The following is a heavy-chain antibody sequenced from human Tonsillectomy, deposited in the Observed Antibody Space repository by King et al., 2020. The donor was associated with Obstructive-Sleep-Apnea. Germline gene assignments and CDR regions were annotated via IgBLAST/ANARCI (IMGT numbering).Heavy chain of an antibody. Sequence: QVQLQESGPGLVKPSETLSLTCTVSGGSIGSNSYYWGWIRQPPGKGLEWIGNTYYTGTTYYNPSLKGRVTISVDTSKNQFSLILTSVTAADTAVYYCAGESLYYYDSSGYYYRTPDYWGQGTLVTVSS. V-gene: IGHV4-39*07. CDR2: TYYTGTT. CDR1: GGSIGSNSYY. J-gene: IGHJ4*02. D-gene: IGHD3-22*01. CDR3: AGESLYYYDSSGYYYRTPDY.